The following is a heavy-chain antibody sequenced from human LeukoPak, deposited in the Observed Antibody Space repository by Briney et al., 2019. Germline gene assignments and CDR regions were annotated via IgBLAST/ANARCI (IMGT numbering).Heavy chain of an antibody. D-gene: IGHD2-2*01. J-gene: IGHJ4*02. CDR2: IKQDETEK. Sequence: GESLRLSCTASGFTFSNFWMGWVRQAPGKGLEWVANIKQDETEKFYLGSVKGRFTISRDNAKNSLYLQMNSLRVEDTALYYCVRLGGTSPGNWYKLFVQWGQGTLVTVSS. V-gene: IGHV3-7*03. CDR3: VRLGGTSPGNWYKLFVQ. CDR1: GFTFSNFW.